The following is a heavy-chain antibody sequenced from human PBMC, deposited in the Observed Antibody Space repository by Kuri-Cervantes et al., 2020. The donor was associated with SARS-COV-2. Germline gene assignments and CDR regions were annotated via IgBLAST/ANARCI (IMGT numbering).Heavy chain of an antibody. CDR2: INHSGST. CDR1: GESFIGYY. V-gene: IGHV4-34*01. Sequence: SQTLSLTCAVYGESFIGYYWSWVRQLPGKGLEWIGDINHSGSTNYNPSLKSRVTISLDTSTNQFSLKLSSVTAADTAVYYCARVFTASFDFWGQGTLVTVSS. CDR3: ARVFTASFDF. J-gene: IGHJ4*02.